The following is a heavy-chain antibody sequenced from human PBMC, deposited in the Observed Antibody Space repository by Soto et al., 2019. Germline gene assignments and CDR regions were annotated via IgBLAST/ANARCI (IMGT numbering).Heavy chain of an antibody. V-gene: IGHV4-30-4*01. CDR3: ARDRANSTDYFDS. CDR1: VGSISSDDYY. Sequence: ASETLSLTCIVSVGSISSDDYYWSWIRKPPGKGLEWIGYIYYTGSTNYNPSLESRLTISIDRPKNQFSLTLTSVNAADTALYYCARDRANSTDYFDSWGQGTMVTVSS. J-gene: IGHJ4*02. CDR2: IYYTGST. D-gene: IGHD1-1*01.